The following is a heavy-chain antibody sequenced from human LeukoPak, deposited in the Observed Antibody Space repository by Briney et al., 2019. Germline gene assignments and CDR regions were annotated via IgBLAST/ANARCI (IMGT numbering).Heavy chain of an antibody. CDR1: GGSFSGYY. V-gene: IGHV4-34*01. Sequence: SETLSLTCAVYGGSFSGYYWSWIRQPPGKGLEWIGEINHNGSTNYNPSLKSRVTISVDTSKNQFSLKLSSVTAADTAVYYCARPRYSSSWLDYWGQGTLVTVSS. D-gene: IGHD6-13*01. CDR2: INHNGST. J-gene: IGHJ4*02. CDR3: ARPRYSSSWLDY.